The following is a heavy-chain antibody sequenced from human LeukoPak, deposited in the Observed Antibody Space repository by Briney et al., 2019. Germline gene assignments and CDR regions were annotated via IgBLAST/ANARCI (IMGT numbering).Heavy chain of an antibody. J-gene: IGHJ4*02. CDR1: GYTFTGYY. D-gene: IGHD2-2*01. CDR3: ARDYCSSTSCYDY. CDR2: INPNSGGT. V-gene: IGHV1-2*02. Sequence: AASVKVSCKASGYTFTGYYMHWVRQAPGQGLELMGWINPNSGGTNYAQKFQVRVTMTRDTSISTAYMELSRLRSDDTDVYYCARDYCSSTSCYDYWGQGTLVTVSS.